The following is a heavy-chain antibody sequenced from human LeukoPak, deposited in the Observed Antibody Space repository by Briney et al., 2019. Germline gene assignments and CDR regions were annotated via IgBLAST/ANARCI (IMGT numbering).Heavy chain of an antibody. J-gene: IGHJ4*02. V-gene: IGHV1-8*03. CDR2: MNPNSGNT. CDR1: GYAFTSYD. D-gene: IGHD1-1*01. CDR3: ARFGTPRPFDY. Sequence: ASVKVSCKASGYAFTSYDINWVRQATGQGLEWMGWMNPNSGNTGYAQKFQGRVTITRNTSISTAYMELSSLRSEDTAVYYCARFGTPRPFDYWGQGTLVTVSS.